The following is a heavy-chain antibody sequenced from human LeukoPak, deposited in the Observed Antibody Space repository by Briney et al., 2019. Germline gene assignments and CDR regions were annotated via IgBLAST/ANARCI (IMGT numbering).Heavy chain of an antibody. V-gene: IGHV4-38-2*01. CDR1: GFTVSGNY. Sequence: KSGGSLRLSCAASGFTVSGNYMSWVRQPPGKGLEWIGSIYYSGSTYYNPSLKSRVIISVDTSKNQFSLKLSSVTAADTAVYYCARIEKWVYYFDYWGQGTLVTVSS. D-gene: IGHD2-8*01. J-gene: IGHJ4*02. CDR2: IYYSGST. CDR3: ARIEKWVYYFDY.